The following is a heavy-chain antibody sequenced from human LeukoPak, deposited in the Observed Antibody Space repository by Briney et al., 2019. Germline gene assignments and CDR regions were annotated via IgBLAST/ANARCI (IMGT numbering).Heavy chain of an antibody. CDR1: GYTFTSYD. CDR3: ARGRDGYNFGYFDL. J-gene: IGHJ2*01. D-gene: IGHD5-24*01. CDR2: MNPNSGNT. V-gene: IGHV1-8*01. Sequence: GASVKVSCKASGYTFTSYDINWVRQATGQGLEWMGWMNPNSGNTGYAQKFQGRVTITRNTSITTAYMELSSLRFEDTAVYYCARGRDGYNFGYFDLWGRGTLVTVSS.